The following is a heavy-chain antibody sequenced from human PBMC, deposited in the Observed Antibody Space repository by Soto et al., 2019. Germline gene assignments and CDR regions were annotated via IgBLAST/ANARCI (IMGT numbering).Heavy chain of an antibody. J-gene: IGHJ4*02. D-gene: IGHD1-26*01. CDR1: GFTFSSYG. V-gene: IGHV3-30*18. CDR2: ISYDGSNK. Sequence: GGSLRLSCAASGFTFSSYGMHWVRQAPGKGLEWVAVISYDGSNKYYADSVKGRFTISRDNSKNTLYLQMNSLRAEDTAVYYCAKVSEWELLPPPFDYWGQGTLVTVSS. CDR3: AKVSEWELLPPPFDY.